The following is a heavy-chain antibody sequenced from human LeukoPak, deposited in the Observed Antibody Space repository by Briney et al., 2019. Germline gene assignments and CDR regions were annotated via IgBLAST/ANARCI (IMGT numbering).Heavy chain of an antibody. CDR3: ARDEEDWYFQH. J-gene: IGHJ1*01. Sequence: GGSLRLSCAASGFTFSSYAMHWVRQAPGKGLEWVAVISYDGSNKYYADSAKGRFTISRDNSKNTLYLQMNSLRAEDTAVYYCARDEEDWYFQHWGQGTLVTVSS. V-gene: IGHV3-30*04. D-gene: IGHD2-15*01. CDR2: ISYDGSNK. CDR1: GFTFSSYA.